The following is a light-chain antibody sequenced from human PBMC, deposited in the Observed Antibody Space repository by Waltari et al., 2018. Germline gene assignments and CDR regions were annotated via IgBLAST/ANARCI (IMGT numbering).Light chain of an antibody. CDR3: CSYAGSSTHVL. Sequence: QSALTQPASVSGSPGPSITISCTGTSRDVGGYHYVPWYQQYPGKAPKLMIYDVSKRPSGVSNRFSGSKSGNTASLTISGLQAEDEADYYCCSYAGSSTHVLFGGGTKLTVL. CDR1: SRDVGGYHY. CDR2: DVS. J-gene: IGLJ2*01. V-gene: IGLV2-23*02.